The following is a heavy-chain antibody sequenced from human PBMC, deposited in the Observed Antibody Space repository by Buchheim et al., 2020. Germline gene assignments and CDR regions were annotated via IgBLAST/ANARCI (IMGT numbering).Heavy chain of an antibody. CDR2: IYHSGST. D-gene: IGHD6-19*01. J-gene: IGHJ6*02. CDR3: ARASYSSGWYASLGYYYYGMDV. Sequence: QVQLQESGPGLVKPSETLSLTCTVSGGSISSSNWWSWVRQPPGKGLEWIGEIYHSGSTNYNPSLKSRVTISVDKSKNQFSLKLSSVTAADTAVYYCARASYSSGWYASLGYYYYGMDVWGQGTT. CDR1: GGSISSSNW. V-gene: IGHV4-4*02.